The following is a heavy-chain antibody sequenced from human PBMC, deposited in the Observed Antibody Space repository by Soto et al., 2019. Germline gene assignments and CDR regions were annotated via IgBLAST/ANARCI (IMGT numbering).Heavy chain of an antibody. J-gene: IGHJ6*02. CDR2: ISYDGSNK. CDR3: AKGPYGTNGVGYYGMDV. CDR1: GFTFSSYG. D-gene: IGHD2-8*01. V-gene: IGHV3-30*18. Sequence: QVQLVESGGGVVQPGRSLRLSCAASGFTFSSYGMHWVRQAPGKGLEWVAVISYDGSNKYYADSVKGRFTISRDNSKNTRYLQMNSLRAEDTAVYYCAKGPYGTNGVGYYGMDVWGQGTTVTVSS.